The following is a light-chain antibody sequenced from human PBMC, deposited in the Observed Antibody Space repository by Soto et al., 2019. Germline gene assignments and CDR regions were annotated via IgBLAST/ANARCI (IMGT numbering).Light chain of an antibody. CDR3: QQYNKWPPWT. CDR2: GGS. V-gene: IGKV3-20*01. CDR1: QSVSSSY. J-gene: IGKJ1*01. Sequence: EIVLTQSPGTLSLSPGERGTLSCRASQSVSSSYLACYQQKTGQAPRLLLYGGSCRAAGVPGKCSGSGSGTDFTLTIIRMEHEDVAVYYCQQYNKWPPWTFGQGTKVDIK.